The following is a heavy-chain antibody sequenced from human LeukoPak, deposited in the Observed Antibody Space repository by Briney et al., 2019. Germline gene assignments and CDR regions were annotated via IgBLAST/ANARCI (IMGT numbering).Heavy chain of an antibody. CDR2: IYYSGTT. V-gene: IGHV4-59*12. Sequence: SETLSLTCTVSGGSISSFYWSWIRQPPGKGLEWFGYIYYSGTTNYNPSLKSRVTISVDTSKNQFSLKLSSVTAADTAVYYCARVENVIYYDSRAGAFDIWGQGTMVTVSS. J-gene: IGHJ3*02. CDR1: GGSISSFY. CDR3: ARVENVIYYDSRAGAFDI. D-gene: IGHD3-22*01.